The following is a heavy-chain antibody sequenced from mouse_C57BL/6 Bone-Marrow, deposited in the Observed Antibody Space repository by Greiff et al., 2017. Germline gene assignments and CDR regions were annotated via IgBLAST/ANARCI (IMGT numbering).Heavy chain of an antibody. CDR1: GFTFSDFY. D-gene: IGHD1-1*02. CDR3: ARDFGGPVDY. CDR2: SRNKANDYTT. J-gene: IGHJ2*01. Sequence: EVKLVESGGGLVQSGRSLRLSCATSGFTFSDFYMEWVRQAPGKGLEWIAASRNKANDYTTEYSASVKGRFIVSRDTSQSILYLQMNALRAEDTANYNCARDFGGPVDYWGQGTTLTVSS. V-gene: IGHV7-1*01.